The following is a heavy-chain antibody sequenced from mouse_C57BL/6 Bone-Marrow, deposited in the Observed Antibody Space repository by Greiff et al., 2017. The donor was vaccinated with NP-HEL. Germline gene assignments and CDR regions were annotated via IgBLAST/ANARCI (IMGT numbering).Heavy chain of an antibody. CDR2: INPGSGGT. J-gene: IGHJ3*01. CDR3: ARGPDGYPFAY. V-gene: IGHV1-54*01. CDR1: GYAFTNYL. Sequence: QVQLQQSGAELVRPGTSVKVSCKASGYAFTNYLIEWVKQRPGQGLEWIGVINPGSGGTNYNEKFKGKATLTADKSSSTAYMQLSSLTSEDSAVYFCARGPDGYPFAYWGQGTLVTVSA. D-gene: IGHD2-3*01.